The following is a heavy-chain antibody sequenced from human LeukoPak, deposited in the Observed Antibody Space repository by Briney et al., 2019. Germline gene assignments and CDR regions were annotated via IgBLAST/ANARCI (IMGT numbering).Heavy chain of an antibody. CDR3: ARTYCSGGSCHFDY. CDR2: IFYSGTT. CDR1: GGSIRSFY. J-gene: IGHJ4*02. Sequence: SETLSLTCTVSGGSIRSFYWSWIRQPPGKGLEWVGYIFYSGTTDSNPSLRSRVTISVDTSKNQFSLKLSSVTAADTAVYYCARTYCSGGSCHFDYWGQGTLVTVSS. V-gene: IGHV4-59*08. D-gene: IGHD2-15*01.